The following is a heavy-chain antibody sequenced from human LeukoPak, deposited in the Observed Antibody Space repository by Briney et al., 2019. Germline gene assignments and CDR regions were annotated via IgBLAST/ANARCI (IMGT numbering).Heavy chain of an antibody. CDR1: GGTFSSYA. CDR3: ASGGSDIVVVPAAGDLYYMDV. V-gene: IGHV1-69*04. CDR2: IIPILGIA. J-gene: IGHJ6*03. Sequence: VASVKVSCKASGGTFSSYAISWVRQAPGQGLEWMGRIIPILGIANYAQKFQGRVTITADESTSTAYMELSSLRSEDTAVYYCASGGSDIVVVPAAGDLYYMDVWGEGTTVTVSS. D-gene: IGHD2-2*01.